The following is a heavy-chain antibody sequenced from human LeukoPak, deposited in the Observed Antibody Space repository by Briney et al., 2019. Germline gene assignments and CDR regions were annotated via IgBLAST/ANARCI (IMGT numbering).Heavy chain of an antibody. CDR1: GFTFNNYA. Sequence: GGSLRLSCAASGFTFNNYAVSWVCQAPGKGLEWVSGINENGGSTYYADSVKGRFTISRDNSKNTLYLQMNSLRAEDTAIYYCARQGGYYYESSASYYFDYWGQGTLVTVSS. J-gene: IGHJ4*02. CDR3: ARQGGYYYESSASYYFDY. CDR2: INENGGST. D-gene: IGHD3-22*01. V-gene: IGHV3-23*01.